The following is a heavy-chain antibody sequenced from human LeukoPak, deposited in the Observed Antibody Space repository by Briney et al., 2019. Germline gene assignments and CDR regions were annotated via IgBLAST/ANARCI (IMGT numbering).Heavy chain of an antibody. V-gene: IGHV4-30-2*04. D-gene: IGHD6-13*01. J-gene: IGHJ4*02. CDR3: ARDAAGIAAAGNYFDY. CDR2: IYHSGST. Sequence: IYHSGSTYYNPSLKSRVTISLDTSKHQFSLKLTSVTAADTAVYYCARDAAGIAAAGNYFDYWGQGTLVTVSS.